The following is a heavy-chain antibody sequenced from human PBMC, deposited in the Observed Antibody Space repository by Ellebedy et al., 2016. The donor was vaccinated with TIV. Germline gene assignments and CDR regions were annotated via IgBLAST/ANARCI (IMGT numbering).Heavy chain of an antibody. D-gene: IGHD4-17*01. J-gene: IGHJ4*02. CDR1: GFTFDDHA. CDR2: INWNSGRI. CDR3: VKSIGVTVMGAAGFDY. Sequence: PGGSLRLSCAASGFTFDDHAMHWVRQAPGKGLEWVSGINWNSGRIEYADSVKGRFTISRDNAKNSLYLQMNSLRPEDTALYYCVKSIGVTVMGAAGFDYWGQGTLVTVS. V-gene: IGHV3-9*01.